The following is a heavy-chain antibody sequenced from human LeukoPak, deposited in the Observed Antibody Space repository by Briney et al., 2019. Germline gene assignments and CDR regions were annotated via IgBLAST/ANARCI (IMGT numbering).Heavy chain of an antibody. V-gene: IGHV1-2*06. Sequence: ASVKVSCKASGYTFTGYYMHWVRQAPGQGLEWMGRINPNSGGTNYAQKFQGRVTMTRDTSISTAYMELSRLRSDDTAVDYCARGGVNYYXSTSQILFDYWGQGTLVTVSS. J-gene: IGHJ4*02. CDR1: GYTFTGYY. CDR2: INPNSGGT. D-gene: IGHD3-22*01. CDR3: ARGGVNYYXSTSQILFDY.